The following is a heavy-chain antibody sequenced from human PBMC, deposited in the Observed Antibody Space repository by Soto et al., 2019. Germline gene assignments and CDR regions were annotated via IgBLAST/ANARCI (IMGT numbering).Heavy chain of an antibody. D-gene: IGHD3-22*01. CDR3: ARDTITRSSGPINYYYYYGMDV. Sequence: QVQLQESGPGLVKPSQTLSLTCTVSGGSISSGGYYWSWIRQHPGKGLEWIGYIYYSGSTYYNPALKSRVTISVDTSKNQFSLKLSSVTAADTAVYYCARDTITRSSGPINYYYYYGMDVWGLGTTVTVSS. J-gene: IGHJ6*02. CDR2: IYYSGST. V-gene: IGHV4-31*03. CDR1: GGSISSGGYY.